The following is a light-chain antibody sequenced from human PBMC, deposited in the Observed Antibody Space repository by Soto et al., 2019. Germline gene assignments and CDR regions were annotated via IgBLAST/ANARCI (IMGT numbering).Light chain of an antibody. CDR1: QSVSSSY. CDR3: QQYNNWWT. J-gene: IGKJ1*01. CDR2: GAS. V-gene: IGKV3-20*01. Sequence: EIVLTQSPGTLSLSPGERATLSCRASQSVSSSYLAWYQQKPGQAPRLLIYGASSRAIGIPDRFSGSGSGTDFTLTISSLQSEDFAVYYCQQYNNWWTFGQGTKVDIK.